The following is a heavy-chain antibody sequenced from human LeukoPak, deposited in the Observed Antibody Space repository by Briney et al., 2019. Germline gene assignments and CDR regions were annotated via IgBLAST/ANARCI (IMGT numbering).Heavy chain of an antibody. Sequence: GGSLRLSCAASGFTFSSYGMHWVRQAPGKGLEWVAVISYDGSNKYYADSVKGRFTISRDNSKNTLFLQMNSLRAEDTAVFYCARDMMVAAHDAFDIWGQGTMVTVSS. CDR1: GFTFSSYG. V-gene: IGHV3-30*03. CDR2: ISYDGSNK. CDR3: ARDMMVAAHDAFDI. D-gene: IGHD6-6*01. J-gene: IGHJ3*02.